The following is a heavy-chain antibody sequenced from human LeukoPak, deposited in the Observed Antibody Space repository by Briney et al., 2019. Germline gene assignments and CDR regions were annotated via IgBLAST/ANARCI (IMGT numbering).Heavy chain of an antibody. CDR3: ARRYYYDSSGYYSHFDY. D-gene: IGHD3-22*01. J-gene: IGHJ4*02. Sequence: ASVKVSCKASGYTFTSYGISWVRQAPGQGLEWMGWISAYNGNTNYAQKLQGRVTMTTDTYTSTAYMELRSLRSDDTAVYYCARRYYYDSSGYYSHFDYWGQGTLVTVSS. V-gene: IGHV1-18*01. CDR1: GYTFTSYG. CDR2: ISAYNGNT.